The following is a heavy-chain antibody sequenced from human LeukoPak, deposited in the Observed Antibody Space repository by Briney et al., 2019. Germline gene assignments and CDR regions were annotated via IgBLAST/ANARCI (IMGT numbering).Heavy chain of an antibody. D-gene: IGHD1-26*01. J-gene: IGHJ4*02. Sequence: ASVKVSCKASGYSFTSYYMHWVRQAPGQGLEWMGLINPSGSSTSYAQKFQGRLSLTRDMSTSTDYMELSSLTSEDTAVYYCARNVGATTTNFDYWGQGTLVTVSS. CDR3: ARNVGATTTNFDY. CDR2: INPSGSST. V-gene: IGHV1-46*01. CDR1: GYSFTSYY.